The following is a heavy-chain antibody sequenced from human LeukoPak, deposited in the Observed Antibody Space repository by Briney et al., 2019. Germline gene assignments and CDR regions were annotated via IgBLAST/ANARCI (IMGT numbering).Heavy chain of an antibody. J-gene: IGHJ3*02. CDR1: GYTFTSYG. V-gene: IGHV1-18*01. Sequence: ASVKVSCKASGYTFTSYGISWVRQAPGQGLEWMGWISGYNGHTKYAQKFQGRATMTTDTSTSTAYMELSSLRSEDTAVYYCARGRNYYDSSRYYYEGDAFDIWGQGTMVTVSS. CDR2: ISGYNGHT. CDR3: ARGRNYYDSSRYYYEGDAFDI. D-gene: IGHD3-22*01.